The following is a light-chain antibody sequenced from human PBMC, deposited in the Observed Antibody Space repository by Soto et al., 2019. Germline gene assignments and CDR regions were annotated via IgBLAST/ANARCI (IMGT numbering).Light chain of an antibody. V-gene: IGLV1-47*02. CDR3: AAWDDSLSVLV. CDR2: SNN. Sequence: QSVLTQPPSASGTPGQRVTISCSGSSSNIGSNYVYWYQQLPGTAPKLLIYSNNQWPSGVPDRFSGSKSGTSASLAISGLRSEDEADYYCAAWDDSLSVLVFGGGTKLTVL. CDR1: SSNIGSNY. J-gene: IGLJ3*02.